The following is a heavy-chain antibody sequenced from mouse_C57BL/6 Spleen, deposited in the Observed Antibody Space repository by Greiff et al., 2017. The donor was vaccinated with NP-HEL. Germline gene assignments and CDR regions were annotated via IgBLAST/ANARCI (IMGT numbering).Heavy chain of an antibody. CDR2: ISSGGDYI. J-gene: IGHJ2*01. CDR1: GFTFSSYA. V-gene: IGHV5-9-1*02. Sequence: DVHLVESGEGLVKPGGSLKLSCAASGFTFSSYAMSWVRQTPEKRLEWVAYISSGGDYIYYADTVKGRFTISRDNARNTLYLQMSSLKSEDTAMYYCTRVGYYYFDYWGQGTTLTVSS. CDR3: TRVGYYYFDY. D-gene: IGHD2-3*01.